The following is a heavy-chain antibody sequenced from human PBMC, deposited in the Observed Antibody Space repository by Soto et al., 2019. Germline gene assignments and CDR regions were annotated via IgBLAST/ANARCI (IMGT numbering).Heavy chain of an antibody. CDR1: GLTLSNYV. CDR2: ITGSGDSI. Sequence: GGSLRLSCVASGLTLSNYVMTWVRQAPGEGLEWVSSITGSGDSINYADSVKGRFIISRDKSENTLYLRVTRLREDDTYLSYGLIRPTRHSHSNPSTGACPPEYISEVAKGGQGAT. J-gene: IGHJ6*02. CDR3: LIRPTRHSHSNPSTGACPPEYISEVAK. V-gene: IGHV3-23*01. D-gene: IGHD2-8*02.